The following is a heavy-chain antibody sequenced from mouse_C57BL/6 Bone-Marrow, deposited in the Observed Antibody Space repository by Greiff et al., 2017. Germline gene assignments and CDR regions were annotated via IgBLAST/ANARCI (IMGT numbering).Heavy chain of an antibody. D-gene: IGHD1-1*01. CDR3: ASGITTVVVPPRAY. J-gene: IGHJ3*01. CDR2: ISDGGSYT. V-gene: IGHV5-4*01. CDR1: GFPFSSYA. Sequence: EVQLVESGGGLVKPGGSLKLSCAASGFPFSSYAMSWVRQTPQKRLDWAATISDGGSYTYYPDNVKGRFTFPRDNAKNNLYLQMSHLKTEDTAMYYCASGITTVVVPPRAYWGQGTLVTVSA.